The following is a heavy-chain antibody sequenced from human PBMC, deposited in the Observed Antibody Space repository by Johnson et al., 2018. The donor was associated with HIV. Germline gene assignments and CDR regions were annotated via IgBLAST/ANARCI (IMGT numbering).Heavy chain of an antibody. CDR3: AKDLEGHDVFDI. D-gene: IGHD1-1*01. V-gene: IGHV3-9*01. CDR1: GFTFSSYA. Sequence: VQLVESGGGLVQPGGYLRLSCAASGFTFSSYAMHWVRQAPGKGLEWVSGISWNSGSIGYADSVKGRFTISRDNAKNSLYLQMNSLRAEDTALYYCAKDLEGHDVFDIWGQGTAVTVSS. J-gene: IGHJ3*02. CDR2: ISWNSGSI.